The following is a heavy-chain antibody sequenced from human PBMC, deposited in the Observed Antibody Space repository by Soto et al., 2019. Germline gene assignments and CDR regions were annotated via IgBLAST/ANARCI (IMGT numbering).Heavy chain of an antibody. CDR2: INHSGST. CDR3: ARDSGSYYGIYYYYGMDV. J-gene: IGHJ6*02. CDR1: GGSFSGYY. Sequence: SETLSLTCAVYGGSFSGYYWSWIRQPPGKGLEWIGEINHSGSTNYNPSLKSRVTISVDTSKNQFSLKLSSVTAADTAVYYCARDSGSYYGIYYYYGMDVWGQGTTLTVSS. V-gene: IGHV4-34*01. D-gene: IGHD1-26*01.